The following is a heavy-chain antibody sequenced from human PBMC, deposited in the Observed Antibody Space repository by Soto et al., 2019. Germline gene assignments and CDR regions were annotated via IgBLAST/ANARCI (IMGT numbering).Heavy chain of an antibody. Sequence: QITLRESGPTLVKPTQTLTLTCTFSGFSLGTSGEGVGWIRQPPRKALEWLATLYWDGDKRYSPSLRSRLTTSKDTSESQVVLTMTNMDAVDTATYFCAHRKRTITVATYFDYWGPGSLVTVSS. CDR3: AHRKRTITVATYFDY. D-gene: IGHD1-7*01. CDR2: LYWDGDK. V-gene: IGHV2-5*02. J-gene: IGHJ4*02. CDR1: GFSLGTSGEG.